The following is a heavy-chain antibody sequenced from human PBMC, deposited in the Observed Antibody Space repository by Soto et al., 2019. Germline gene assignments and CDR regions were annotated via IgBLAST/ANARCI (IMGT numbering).Heavy chain of an antibody. CDR2: INSDGSST. CDR1: GFTFSSYW. J-gene: IGHJ4*02. CDR3: AAAATVVTXFDY. Sequence: EVQLVESGGGLVQPGGSLRLSCAASGFTFSSYWMHWVRQAPGKGLVWVSRINSDGSSTSYADSVKGRFTISRDNAKNTLYLQMNXLRAEDTAVYYCAAAATVVTXFDYWGQGTXVXXSS. V-gene: IGHV3-74*01. D-gene: IGHD6-25*01.